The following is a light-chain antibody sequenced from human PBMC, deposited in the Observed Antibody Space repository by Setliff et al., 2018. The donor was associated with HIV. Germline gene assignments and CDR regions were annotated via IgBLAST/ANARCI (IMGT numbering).Light chain of an antibody. J-gene: IGLJ1*01. Sequence: QSALAQPASVSGSPGQSITISCTGTSSDVGGYNFVSWYQQHPGKAPKLMVYEVTKRPLGVSTRFSGSKSGNTASLTISGLLAEDEADYYCCSYAGSRTFYVFGTGTKVTVL. CDR3: CSYAGSRTFYV. CDR2: EVT. V-gene: IGLV2-23*02. CDR1: SSDVGGYNF.